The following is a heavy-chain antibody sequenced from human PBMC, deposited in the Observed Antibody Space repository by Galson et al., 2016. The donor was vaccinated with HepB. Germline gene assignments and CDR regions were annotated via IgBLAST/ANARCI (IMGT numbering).Heavy chain of an antibody. CDR2: INSDGSST. CDR3: ARRMATITSLDY. V-gene: IGHV3-74*01. J-gene: IGHJ4*02. CDR1: GFTFSSYW. D-gene: IGHD5-24*01. Sequence: SLRLSCAASGFTFSSYWMHWVRQAPGKGLVWVSLINSDGSSTSYADSVKGRFTISRDNAKNTLYLQMNSMRAEDTAVYYCARRMATITSLDYWGQGTLVTVSS.